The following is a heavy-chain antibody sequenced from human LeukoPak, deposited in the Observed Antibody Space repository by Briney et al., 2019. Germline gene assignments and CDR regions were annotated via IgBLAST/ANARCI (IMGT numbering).Heavy chain of an antibody. V-gene: IGHV3-7*01. Sequence: GGSLRLSCAASGFSFSSYWMSWVRQAPGKGLEWVANIKQDGSGKYYVDSVKGRFTISRDNAKNSLYLQMSSLRAEDTAVYYCARLYYDFWSGYLGYWGQGTLVTVSS. CDR1: GFSFSSYW. CDR2: IKQDGSGK. CDR3: ARLYYDFWSGYLGY. J-gene: IGHJ4*02. D-gene: IGHD3-3*01.